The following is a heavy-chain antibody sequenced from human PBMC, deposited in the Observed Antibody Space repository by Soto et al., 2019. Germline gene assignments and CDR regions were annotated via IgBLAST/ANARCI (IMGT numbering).Heavy chain of an antibody. J-gene: IGHJ4*02. CDR1: GDTFSFNT. CDR3: AKDVIRGLYYFDS. D-gene: IGHD3-10*01. CDR2: IIPTLGVA. Sequence: QVPLVQSGAEVKKPGSSVKVSYKASGDTFSFNTISWVRQAPGQGLEWMGRIIPTLGVANYAQRFQGRATITADKSTSTAYMELSSLGSEDTAVYYCAKDVIRGLYYFDSWGQGTLVTVSS. V-gene: IGHV1-69*08.